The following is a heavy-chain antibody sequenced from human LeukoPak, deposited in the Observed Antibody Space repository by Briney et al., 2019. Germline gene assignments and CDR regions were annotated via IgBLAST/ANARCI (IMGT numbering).Heavy chain of an antibody. Sequence: SQTLSLTCTVSGGSISSGSYYWSWIRQPAGKGLEWIGRIYTSGSTNYNPSLKSRVTISVDTSKNQFSLKLSSVTAADTAVYYCATSRYYDFWSGYYKPPNYWGQGTLVTVSS. J-gene: IGHJ4*02. CDR2: IYTSGST. D-gene: IGHD3-3*01. CDR3: ATSRYYDFWSGYYKPPNY. V-gene: IGHV4-61*02. CDR1: GGSISSGSYY.